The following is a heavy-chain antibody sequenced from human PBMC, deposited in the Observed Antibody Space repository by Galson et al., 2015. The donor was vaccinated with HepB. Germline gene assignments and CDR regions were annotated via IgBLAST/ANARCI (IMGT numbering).Heavy chain of an antibody. V-gene: IGHV4-59*01. CDR2: IYYSGST. J-gene: IGHJ5*02. CDR3: ARTGTMSSWFDP. CDR1: GGSISSYY. D-gene: IGHD1-7*01. Sequence: SETLSLTCTVSGGSISSYYWSWIRQPPGKGLEWIGYIYYSGSTNYNPSLKSRVTISVDTSKNQFSLKLSSVTAADTAVYYCARTGTMSSWFDPWGQGTLVTVSS.